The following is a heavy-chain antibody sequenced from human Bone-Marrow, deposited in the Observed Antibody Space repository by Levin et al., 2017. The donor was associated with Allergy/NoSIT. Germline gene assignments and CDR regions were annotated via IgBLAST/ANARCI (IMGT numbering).Heavy chain of an antibody. CDR2: IKSKVYGGTT. J-gene: IGHJ4*02. CDR3: TAVAGDY. D-gene: IGHD6-19*01. Sequence: GGSLRLSCTTSGFTFGDFDMTWFRQSPGKGLEWVGLIKSKVYGGTTEYAASVKGRFIMSRDDSKSIAYLQMNSLKTEDTAVYYCTAVAGDYWGPGTSVTVTS. CDR1: GFTFGDFD. V-gene: IGHV3-49*03.